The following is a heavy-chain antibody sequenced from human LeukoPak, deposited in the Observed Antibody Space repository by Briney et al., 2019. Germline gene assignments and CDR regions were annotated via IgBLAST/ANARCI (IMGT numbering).Heavy chain of an antibody. Sequence: GGSLRLSCAASGFTFSSSEMHWVRQAPGKGLVWVSRINSDGSSRNYADSVKGRFTISRDNAKNTLYLQMNSLRAEDTAVYYCASASSHRIAAGGDYWGQGTLVTVSS. V-gene: IGHV3-74*01. CDR3: ASASSHRIAAGGDY. J-gene: IGHJ4*02. CDR2: INSDGSSR. D-gene: IGHD6-13*01. CDR1: GFTFSSSE.